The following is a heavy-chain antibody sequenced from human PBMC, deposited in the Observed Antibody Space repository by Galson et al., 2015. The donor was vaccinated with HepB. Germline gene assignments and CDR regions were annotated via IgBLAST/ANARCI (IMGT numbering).Heavy chain of an antibody. CDR3: ARDGAVAGYYYYYGMDV. J-gene: IGHJ6*02. Sequence: SLRLSCAASGFTVSSNYMSWVRQAPGKGLEWVSVIYSGSSTYYADSVKGRFTVSRDNSKNTLYLQMNSLRAEDTAVYYCARDGAVAGYYYYYGMDVWGQGTTVTVSS. CDR2: IYSGSST. D-gene: IGHD6-19*01. CDR1: GFTVSSNY. V-gene: IGHV3-53*01.